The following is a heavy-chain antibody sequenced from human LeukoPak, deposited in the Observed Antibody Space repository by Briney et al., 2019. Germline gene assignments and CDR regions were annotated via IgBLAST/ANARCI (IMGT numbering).Heavy chain of an antibody. J-gene: IGHJ4*02. Sequence: PGRSLRLSCAASGFTFGSYGMHWVRQAPGKGLAWVAVIWFDGSNKYYADSVKGRFTISRDNSKNTLYLQMNSLRAEDTAVYYCATPVHDASLDYWGQGTLVTVSS. CDR2: IWFDGSNK. CDR1: GFTFGSYG. V-gene: IGHV3-33*01. D-gene: IGHD2-2*01. CDR3: ATPVHDASLDY.